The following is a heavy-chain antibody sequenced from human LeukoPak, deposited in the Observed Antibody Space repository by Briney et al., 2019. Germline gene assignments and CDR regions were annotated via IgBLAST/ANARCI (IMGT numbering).Heavy chain of an antibody. Sequence: ASVKVSCKASGYTFTSYYMHWVRQAPGQGLEWMGWMNPNSGNTGYAQKFQGRVTMTRNTSISTAYMELSRLRSEDTAVYYCARGLGYCSGGSCYYDAFDIWGQGTMVTVSS. CDR2: MNPNSGNT. CDR3: ARGLGYCSGGSCYYDAFDI. V-gene: IGHV1-8*02. D-gene: IGHD2-15*01. CDR1: GYTFTSYY. J-gene: IGHJ3*02.